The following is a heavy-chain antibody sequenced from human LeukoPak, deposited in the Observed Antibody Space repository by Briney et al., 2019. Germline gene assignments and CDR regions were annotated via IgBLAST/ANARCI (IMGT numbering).Heavy chain of an antibody. CDR1: GFSFSDHW. CDR3: ARGTNYYDSTGMSD. Sequence: GGSLRLSCAASGFSFSDHWLDWVRQAPGKGLEWVAHIKGDGSQKYYVDSVKGRFTISRDNAKNTLYLQVNSLRAEDTAVYFCARGTNYYDSTGMSDWGQGTLVTVSS. J-gene: IGHJ4*02. CDR2: IKGDGSQK. V-gene: IGHV3-7*01. D-gene: IGHD3-22*01.